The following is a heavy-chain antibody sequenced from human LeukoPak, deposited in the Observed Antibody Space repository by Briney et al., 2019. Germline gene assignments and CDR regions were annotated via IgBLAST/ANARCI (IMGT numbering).Heavy chain of an antibody. D-gene: IGHD1-14*01. CDR3: AKGGMMPGGYYYYGMDV. V-gene: IGHV3-30*18. Sequence: GGSLRLSCAASGFTFSRYGTHWVRQAPGKGLGLVAVKSYERNNKYYADSLKCRFNSSRDHSKKTLYLQMKSLRDEDTALYYCAKGGMMPGGYYYYGMDVWGEGTTVTVSS. J-gene: IGHJ6*01. CDR1: GFTFSRYG. CDR2: KSYERNNK.